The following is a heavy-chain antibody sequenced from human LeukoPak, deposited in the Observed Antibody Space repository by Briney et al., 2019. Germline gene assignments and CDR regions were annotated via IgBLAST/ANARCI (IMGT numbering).Heavy chain of an antibody. Sequence: GGSLRLSCSAAGFTLSSHAMHWVRQAPGKALEYVSAISYNGGSTYYANSVKDRFTISRDNSKNTLYLQMSSLRPEDTAVFYCVRRTGNYFDYWGQGTLVTVSS. CDR3: VRRTGNYFDY. CDR1: GFTLSSHA. CDR2: ISYNGGST. J-gene: IGHJ4*02. D-gene: IGHD3/OR15-3a*01. V-gene: IGHV3-64D*09.